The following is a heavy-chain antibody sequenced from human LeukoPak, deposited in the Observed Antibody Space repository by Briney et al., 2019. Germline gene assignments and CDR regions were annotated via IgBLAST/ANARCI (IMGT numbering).Heavy chain of an antibody. CDR2: MNPNSGNT. CDR3: ARLTPYCNGGSCYYWFDP. D-gene: IGHD2-15*01. V-gene: IGHV1-8*01. CDR1: GYTFTSYD. Sequence: ASVKVSCKASGYTFTSYDINWVRQATGQGLEWMGWMNPNSGNTGYAQKFQGRVTMTRNTSISTAYMELSSLRSEDTAVYYCARLTPYCNGGSCYYWFDPWGQGTLVTVSS. J-gene: IGHJ5*02.